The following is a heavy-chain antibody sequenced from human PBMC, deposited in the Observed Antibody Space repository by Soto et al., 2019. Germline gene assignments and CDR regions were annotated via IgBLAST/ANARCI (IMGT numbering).Heavy chain of an antibody. CDR2: MNPGSGNT. CDR3: ARMEASGSLNWLET. D-gene: IGHD3-10*01. V-gene: IGHV1-8*01. Sequence: ASVXVSFKACLYTFTNYEINFFLQATGQGLDWMGWMNPGSGNTGYAHKFQGRVTMTRNISISTAYMELSRLGSDDTAIYYCARMEASGSLNWLETWGQGPLVNVYS. J-gene: IGHJ5*02. CDR1: LYTFTNYE.